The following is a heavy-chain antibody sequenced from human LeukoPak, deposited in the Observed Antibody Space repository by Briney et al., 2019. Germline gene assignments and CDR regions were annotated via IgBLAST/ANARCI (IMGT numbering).Heavy chain of an antibody. Sequence: PSETLSLTCAVSGGSISSSNWWSWVRQPPGKGLEWIGEIDHSGSTNYNPSLKSRVTISVDTSKNQFSLKLSSVTAADTAVYYCARIAGPLDYWGQGTLVTVSS. V-gene: IGHV4-4*02. CDR2: IDHSGST. CDR3: ARIAGPLDY. J-gene: IGHJ4*02. D-gene: IGHD6-13*01. CDR1: GGSISSSNW.